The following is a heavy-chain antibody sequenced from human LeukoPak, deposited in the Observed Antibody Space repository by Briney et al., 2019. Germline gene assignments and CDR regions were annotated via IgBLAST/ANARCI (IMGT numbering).Heavy chain of an antibody. D-gene: IGHD2-15*01. V-gene: IGHV4-59*01. CDR1: GGSIRSFY. CDR2: LYYSGST. CDR3: AREEGEGGGYNYYYGMDV. J-gene: IGHJ6*02. Sequence: PSATLSLTCTVSGGSIRSFYWSWIWTPPGHALKLIGYLYYSGSTKYNPSLNRRVTISVDTSKNQFSLRLTSVTAADTAVYYCAREEGEGGGYNYYYGMDVWGQGTTVTVSS.